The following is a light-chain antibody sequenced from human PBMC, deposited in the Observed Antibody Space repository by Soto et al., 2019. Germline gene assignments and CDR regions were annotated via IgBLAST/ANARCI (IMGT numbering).Light chain of an antibody. CDR1: SSVVGGYNY. Sequence: QSALAQPASVSGSPGQSITISCTGTSSVVGGYNYVSWHQQHPGKVPKLMIYDVSYRPSGVSNRFSGSKSGNTASLTISGLQAEDEADYYCSSYTTSSTYVFGTGTKVTVL. CDR3: SSYTTSSTYV. CDR2: DVS. V-gene: IGLV2-14*01. J-gene: IGLJ1*01.